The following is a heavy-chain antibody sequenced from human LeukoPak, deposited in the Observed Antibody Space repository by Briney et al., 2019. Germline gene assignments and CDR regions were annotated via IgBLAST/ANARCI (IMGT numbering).Heavy chain of an antibody. J-gene: IGHJ3*02. CDR1: GYTFTSYG. CDR2: ISAYNGNT. V-gene: IGHV1-18*01. D-gene: IGHD4-17*01. Sequence: ASVKVSCKASGYTFTSYGISWVRQAPGQGVEWMGWISAYNGNTNYAQKLQGRVTMTTDTSTSTAYMELRSLRSDDTAVYYCALTTVTTDDAFDIWGQGTMVTVSS. CDR3: ALTTVTTDDAFDI.